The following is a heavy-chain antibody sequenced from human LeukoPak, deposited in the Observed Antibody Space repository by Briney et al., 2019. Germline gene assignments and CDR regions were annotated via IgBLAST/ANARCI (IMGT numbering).Heavy chain of an antibody. CDR2: ISSSGSTI. V-gene: IGHV3-11*04. CDR3: ARDSGPEKLTYYDFWSSDI. CDR1: GFTFSDYY. D-gene: IGHD3-3*01. Sequence: PGGSLRLSCAASGFTFSDYYMSWIRQAPGKGLEWVSYISSSGSTIYYADSVKGRFTISRDNSKNTLYLQMNSLRAEDTAVYYCARDSGPEKLTYYDFWSSDIWGQGTMVTVSS. J-gene: IGHJ3*02.